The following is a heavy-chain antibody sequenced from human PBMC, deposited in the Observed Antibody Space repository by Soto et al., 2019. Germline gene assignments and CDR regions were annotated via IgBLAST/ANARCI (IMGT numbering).Heavy chain of an antibody. CDR2: ITPILGEA. J-gene: IGHJ4*02. V-gene: IGHV1-69*08. CDR3: AREFIEVAVFES. Sequence: QVQLVQSGAEVKKPGSSVKLSCKASGDNFGGYSLSWMRQAPGQGLEWMGRITPILGEANSAQKFQDRVTITADRFTNIAYMEMSSLRSEDTAVYYCAREFIEVAVFESWGQGTLVTVSS. D-gene: IGHD6-19*01. CDR1: GDNFGGYS.